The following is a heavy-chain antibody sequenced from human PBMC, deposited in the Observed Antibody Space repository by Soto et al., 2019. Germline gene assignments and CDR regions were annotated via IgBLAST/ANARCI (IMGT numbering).Heavy chain of an antibody. D-gene: IGHD4-17*01. V-gene: IGHV2-5*02. CDR3: AHVEATVTKV. CDR1: GFSLSTNGVG. Sequence: QITLKESGPPLVKPTQPLTLTCTFSGFSLSTNGVGVGWIRQPPGKALEWLALIYWDDDKHYSPSLKSRLTITKDTSKNQVVLTMTNMDPVDTGTYYCAHVEATVTKVWGQGTLVTVSA. J-gene: IGHJ4*02. CDR2: IYWDDDK.